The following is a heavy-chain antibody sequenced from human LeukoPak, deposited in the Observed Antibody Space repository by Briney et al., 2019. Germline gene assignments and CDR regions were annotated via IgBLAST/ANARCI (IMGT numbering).Heavy chain of an antibody. V-gene: IGHV4-38-2*01. CDR1: GYSISSGYY. CDR2: IYHSGFT. D-gene: IGHD4-11*01. J-gene: IGHJ4*02. Sequence: PSETLSLTCAVSGYSISSGYYWGWIRPPPGKGLEWIGSIYHSGFTYYNASLKSRVTISVDTSKNQFSLKLNSVTAADTAVYYCARHGYSNYEGFDNWGQGTLVTVSS. CDR3: ARHGYSNYEGFDN.